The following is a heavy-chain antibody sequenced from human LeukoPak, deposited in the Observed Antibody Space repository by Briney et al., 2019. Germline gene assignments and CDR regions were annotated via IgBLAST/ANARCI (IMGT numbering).Heavy chain of an antibody. D-gene: IGHD3-3*01. V-gene: IGHV4-39*07. CDR1: GGSISSGGYY. CDR2: IFYSGRT. J-gene: IGHJ4*02. CDR3: AREFQGGSYQDYFDY. Sequence: SETLSLTCTVSGGSISSGGYYWAWIRQPPGKGLERIGAIFYSGRTNYKSSLKRRVAISVDTSKNQFSLKLSSVTAADTAVYFCAREFQGGSYQDYFDYWGQGTLVTVSA.